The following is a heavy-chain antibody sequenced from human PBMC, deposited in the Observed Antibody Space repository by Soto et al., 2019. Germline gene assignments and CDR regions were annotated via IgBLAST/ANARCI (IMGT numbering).Heavy chain of an antibody. CDR3: ARDLDDSLNGPNFDP. J-gene: IGHJ5*02. D-gene: IGHD3-9*01. V-gene: IGHV1-3*01. CDR2: INVYNFNT. CDR1: GYTFTNYG. Sequence: ASVKVSCKASGYTFTNYGIHWVRQAPVQILELIVWINVYNFNTKYSHKFQDRFTFSMYTSAITSYIELIILRSEDSSVYYCARDLDDSLNGPNFDPWGQGTLVTVSS.